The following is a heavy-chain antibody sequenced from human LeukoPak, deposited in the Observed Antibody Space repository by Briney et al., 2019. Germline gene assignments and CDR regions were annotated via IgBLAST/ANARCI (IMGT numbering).Heavy chain of an antibody. J-gene: IGHJ6*03. D-gene: IGHD2-8*01. CDR3: ARGLYGVYYYYMDV. Sequence: ASVNVSCKTSGYTFSVYYMHWVRQAPGHRLECMGWTNPNSGATNYAQKFQGRVTMTRDTSISTAYMDLSRLRSDDTAIYYCARGLYGVYYYYMDVWGKGTTVTVSS. CDR2: TNPNSGAT. CDR1: GYTFSVYY. V-gene: IGHV1-2*02.